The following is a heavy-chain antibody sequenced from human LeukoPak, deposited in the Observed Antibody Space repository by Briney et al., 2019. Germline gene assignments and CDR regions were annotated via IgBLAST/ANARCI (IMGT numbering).Heavy chain of an antibody. Sequence: SETLSLTCTVSGGSISSGSYYWSWIRQPAGKGLEWIGRIYTSGSTNYNPSLKSRVTISVDTSKNQFSLKLSSVTAADTAVYYCASEGALLWFGELFRNWFDPWGQGTLVTVSS. CDR3: ASEGALLWFGELFRNWFDP. CDR1: GGSISSGSYY. J-gene: IGHJ5*02. V-gene: IGHV4-61*02. D-gene: IGHD3-10*01. CDR2: IYTSGST.